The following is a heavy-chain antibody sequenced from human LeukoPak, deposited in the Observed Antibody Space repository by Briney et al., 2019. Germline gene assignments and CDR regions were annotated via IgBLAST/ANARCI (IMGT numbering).Heavy chain of an antibody. V-gene: IGHV3-66*01. CDR3: ARGPSTTVVTPWIDY. D-gene: IGHD4-23*01. J-gene: IGHJ4*02. Sequence: GGSLRLSCAASGFTVSSNYMSWVRQAPGKGLEWVSVIYSGGSTYYADSVKGRFTISRDNSKNTLYLQMNSPRAEDTAVYYCARGPSTTVVTPWIDYWGQGTLVTVSS. CDR1: GFTVSSNY. CDR2: IYSGGST.